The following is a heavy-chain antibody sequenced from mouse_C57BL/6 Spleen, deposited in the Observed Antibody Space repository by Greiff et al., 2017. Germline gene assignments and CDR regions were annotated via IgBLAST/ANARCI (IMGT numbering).Heavy chain of an antibody. V-gene: IGHV5-4*03. J-gene: IGHJ3*01. CDR1: GFTFSSYA. CDR2: ISDGGSYT. D-gene: IGHD2-3*01. Sequence: EVMLVESGGGLVKPGGSLKLSCAASGFTFSSYAMSWVRQTPEKRLEWVATISDGGSYTYYPDNVKGRFTISRDNAKNNLYLQMSHLKSEDTAMYYCARVDGYYLAWFAYWGQGTLVTVSA. CDR3: ARVDGYYLAWFAY.